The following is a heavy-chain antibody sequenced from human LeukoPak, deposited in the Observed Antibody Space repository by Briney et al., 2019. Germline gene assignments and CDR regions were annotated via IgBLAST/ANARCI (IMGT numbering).Heavy chain of an antibody. Sequence: GGSLRLSCAASGFTASSNYMSWVRQAPGKGLEWVSVIYSGGSTYYAGSVKGRFTISRDNSKNTLYLQINSLRAEDTAVYYCARNRPQTSGYDFYYFDYWGQGTLVTVSS. V-gene: IGHV3-66*01. CDR1: GFTASSNY. CDR2: IYSGGST. D-gene: IGHD5-12*01. J-gene: IGHJ4*02. CDR3: ARNRPQTSGYDFYYFDY.